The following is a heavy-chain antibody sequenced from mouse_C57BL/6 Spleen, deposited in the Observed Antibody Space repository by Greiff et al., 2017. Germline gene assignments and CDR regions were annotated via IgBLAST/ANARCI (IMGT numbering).Heavy chain of an antibody. CDR2: IWRGGST. Sequence: QVHVKQSGPGLVQPSQSLSITCTVSGFSLTSYGVHWVRQSPGKGLEWLGVIWRGGSTDYNAAFMSRLSITKDNSKSQVFFKMNSLQADDTAIYYCAKAATVVADWYFDVWGTGTTVTVSS. CDR1: GFSLTSYG. V-gene: IGHV2-5*01. CDR3: AKAATVVADWYFDV. J-gene: IGHJ1*03. D-gene: IGHD1-1*01.